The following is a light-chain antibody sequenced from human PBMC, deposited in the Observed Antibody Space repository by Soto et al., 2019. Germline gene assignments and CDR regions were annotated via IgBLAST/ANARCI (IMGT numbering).Light chain of an antibody. CDR2: ATS. J-gene: IGKJ2*01. Sequence: IVLTQSPSTLSVSPGERATLSCRASQSINGNLAWYQRKPGQAPRLLMYATSVRATGIPARFSGSGSGTEYTLTISSLQSEDFSVFYCQQYDGWYTFGQGTKLEIK. CDR3: QQYDGWYT. CDR1: QSINGN. V-gene: IGKV3-15*01.